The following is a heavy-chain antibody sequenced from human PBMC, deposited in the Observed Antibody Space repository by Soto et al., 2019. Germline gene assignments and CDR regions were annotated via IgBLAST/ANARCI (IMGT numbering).Heavy chain of an antibody. V-gene: IGHV3-53*01. CDR3: ARDTYVWGSATGEFDP. Sequence: PGGSLRLSCAASGFTVTSNYMTWIRQAPGKGLEWVSVIYRSGATYYPDSVRGRFTASRDYSHNTLYLQMDSLRVEDTAVYYCARDTYVWGSATGEFDPWGQGTLVTVSS. CDR1: GFTVTSNY. D-gene: IGHD3-16*01. J-gene: IGHJ5*02. CDR2: IYRSGAT.